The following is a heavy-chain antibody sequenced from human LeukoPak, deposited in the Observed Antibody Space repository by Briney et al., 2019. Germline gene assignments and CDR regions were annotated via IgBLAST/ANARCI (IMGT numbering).Heavy chain of an antibody. CDR3: ARTTGLFAMDV. D-gene: IGHD2-8*02. Sequence: PSGTLSLTCAVSGGSISSSNWWSWVRQPPGKGLEWIGSIYYSGSTYYNPSLKSRVTIPVDTSKNQFSLRLSSVTAADTAVYYCARTTGLFAMDVWGQGTTVTVSS. CDR2: IYYSGST. CDR1: GGSISSSNW. V-gene: IGHV4-4*02. J-gene: IGHJ6*02.